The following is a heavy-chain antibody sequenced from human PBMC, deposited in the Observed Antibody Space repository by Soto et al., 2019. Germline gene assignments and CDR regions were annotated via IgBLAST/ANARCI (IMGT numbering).Heavy chain of an antibody. D-gene: IGHD2-15*01. CDR1: GGSISSSSYS. Sequence: QLQLQESGPGLVKPSETLSLTCTVSGGSISSSSYSWGWIRQPPGKGLEWIGSIYYSGSTYYNPSLKSRVTVSVDTSKNHFSLRLNSVTAADTAVYYCARHRSDFWFDPWGQGTLVTVSS. V-gene: IGHV4-39*01. CDR3: ARHRSDFWFDP. J-gene: IGHJ5*02. CDR2: IYYSGST.